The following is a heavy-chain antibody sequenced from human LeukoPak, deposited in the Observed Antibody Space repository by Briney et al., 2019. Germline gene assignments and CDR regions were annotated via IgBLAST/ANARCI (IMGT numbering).Heavy chain of an antibody. J-gene: IGHJ4*02. CDR3: ASGAARPDY. V-gene: IGHV3-21*01. CDR1: GFTFSSYS. CDR2: ISSSSSYI. Sequence: PWGSLRLSCAASGFTFSSYSMNWVRQAPGKGLDWVSSISSSSSYIYYADSVKGRFTISRDNAKNSLYLQMNSLRAEDTAVYYCASGAARPDYWGQGTLVTVSS. D-gene: IGHD6-6*01.